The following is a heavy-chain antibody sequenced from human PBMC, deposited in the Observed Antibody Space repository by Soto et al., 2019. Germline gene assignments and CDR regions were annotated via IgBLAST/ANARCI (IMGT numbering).Heavy chain of an antibody. CDR1: GCRFTPYW. V-gene: IGHV5-51*01. J-gene: IGHJ4*02. D-gene: IGHD2-2*01. Sequence: GESLKISGTGSGCRFTPYWIAWVRQMPGKGLEWMGIIYPGDSHTRYSPSFQGQVTISVDKSITTAYLQWSSLKASDIAMYYCARSSGAISSSSDYWGQGTLVTVSS. CDR3: ARSSGAISSSSDY. CDR2: IYPGDSHT.